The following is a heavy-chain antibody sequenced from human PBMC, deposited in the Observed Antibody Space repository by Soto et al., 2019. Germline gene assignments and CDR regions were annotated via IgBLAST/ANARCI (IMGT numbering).Heavy chain of an antibody. D-gene: IGHD2-15*01. V-gene: IGHV1-3*01. CDR1: GYTFTSYS. Sequence: ASVKVSCKSSGYTFTSYSMHWVRQAPGQRLEWMGWINAGNGNTKYSQKFQGRVTITRDTSASTAYMELSSLRSEDTAVYYCARDRCSGGSCYSGHDYWGQGTLVTVSS. CDR3: ARDRCSGGSCYSGHDY. CDR2: INAGNGNT. J-gene: IGHJ4*02.